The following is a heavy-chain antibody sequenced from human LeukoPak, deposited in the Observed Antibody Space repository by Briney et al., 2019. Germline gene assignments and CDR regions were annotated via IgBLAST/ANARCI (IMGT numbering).Heavy chain of an antibody. J-gene: IGHJ4*02. Sequence: GASVKVSCKASGYTLTGYYMHWVRQAPGQGLEWMGWINPNSGGTNYAQKFQGRVTMTRDTSISTAYMELSRLRSDDTAVYYCARPGSPYNWTESLDYWGQGTLVTVSS. CDR1: GYTLTGYY. CDR2: INPNSGGT. D-gene: IGHD1-20*01. V-gene: IGHV1-2*02. CDR3: ARPGSPYNWTESLDY.